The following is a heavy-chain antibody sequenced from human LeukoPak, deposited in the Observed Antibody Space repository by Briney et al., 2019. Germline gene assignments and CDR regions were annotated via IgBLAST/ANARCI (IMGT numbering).Heavy chain of an antibody. Sequence: GRSLRLTCAASGFTFSSYGMHWVRQGPGKGLEWVTFIWYDGTDKNYADSVKGRFTVSRDNSKNTLYLQMNSLRAEDTAVYYCARSGSTYYYGMDVWGQGTTVTVSS. CDR2: IWYDGTDK. J-gene: IGHJ6*02. CDR1: GFTFSSYG. V-gene: IGHV3-33*01. D-gene: IGHD3-10*01. CDR3: ARSGSTYYYGMDV.